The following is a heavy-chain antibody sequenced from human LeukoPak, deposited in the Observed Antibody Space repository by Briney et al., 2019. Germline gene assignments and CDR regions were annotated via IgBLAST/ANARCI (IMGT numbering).Heavy chain of an antibody. CDR2: IYYSGST. CDR3: AKGVSSSWYLDY. CDR1: GGSISSSSYY. Sequence: SETLSLTCTVSGGSISSSSYYWGWIRQPPGKGLEWIGSIYYSGSTYYNPSLKSRVTISVDTSKNQFSLKLSSVTAEDTAVYYCAKGVSSSWYLDYWGQGTLVTVSS. V-gene: IGHV4-39*07. D-gene: IGHD6-13*01. J-gene: IGHJ4*02.